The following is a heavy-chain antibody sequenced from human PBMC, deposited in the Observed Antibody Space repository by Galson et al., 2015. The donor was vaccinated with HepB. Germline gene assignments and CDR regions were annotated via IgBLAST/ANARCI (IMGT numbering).Heavy chain of an antibody. CDR1: RFTFSTYA. CDR3: AKQLYRRSWFEYYGMDV. CDR2: ISGSGGST. J-gene: IGHJ6*02. Sequence: SLRLSCAASRFTFSTYAMSWVRQAPGKGLEWVSAISGSGGSTYYADSVKGRFSISRDNSKNTLSLRMNSLRAEDTAVYYCAKQLYRRSWFEYYGMDVWGQGTTVTVSS. D-gene: IGHD6-13*01. V-gene: IGHV3-23*01.